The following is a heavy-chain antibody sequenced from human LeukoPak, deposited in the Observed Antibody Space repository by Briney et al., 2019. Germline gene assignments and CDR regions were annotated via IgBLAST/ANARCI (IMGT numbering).Heavy chain of an antibody. CDR2: ISYSGST. Sequence: SETLSLTCTVSGASISSYYWSWIRQPPGKGLEWIGYISYSGSTNYNPSLKSRVTISVDTSKNLFSLKLSSVTAADTAVYYCVRLMDTAMVAPFDYWGQGTLVTVSS. J-gene: IGHJ4*02. D-gene: IGHD5-18*01. CDR1: GASISSYY. CDR3: VRLMDTAMVAPFDY. V-gene: IGHV4-59*01.